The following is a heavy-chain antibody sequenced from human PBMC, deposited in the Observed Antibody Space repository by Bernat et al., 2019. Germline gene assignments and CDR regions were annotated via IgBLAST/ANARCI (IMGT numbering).Heavy chain of an antibody. CDR1: GGSISSGGYY. D-gene: IGHD3-10*01. Sequence: QVQLQESGPGLVKPSQTLSLTCTVSGGSISSGGYYWSWIRQHPGKGLEWIGYIYYSGSTYYNPSLKSRVTISVDTSKNQFSLKLSSVTAADTAVYYCAGDYRDGGFGELAPRFYFDYWGQGTLVTVSS. J-gene: IGHJ4*02. V-gene: IGHV4-31*03. CDR2: IYYSGST. CDR3: AGDYRDGGFGELAPRFYFDY.